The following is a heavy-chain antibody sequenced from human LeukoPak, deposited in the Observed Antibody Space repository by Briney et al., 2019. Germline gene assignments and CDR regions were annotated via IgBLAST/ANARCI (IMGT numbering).Heavy chain of an antibody. J-gene: IGHJ4*02. CDR2: ISYNGNT. Sequence: KPSETLSLTCTVSGGSITNYYWTWIRQPPGKGLEWIGYISYNGNTNYNPSLKSRVTISIDTSKNQFSLRLSSVTAADTAVYYCSRAPFSNPEFWGQGTLVTVSS. CDR3: SRAPFSNPEF. D-gene: IGHD4-11*01. CDR1: GGSITNYY. V-gene: IGHV4-59*01.